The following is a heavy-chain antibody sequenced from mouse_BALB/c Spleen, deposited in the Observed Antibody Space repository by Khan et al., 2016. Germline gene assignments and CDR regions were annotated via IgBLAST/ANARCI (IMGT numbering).Heavy chain of an antibody. CDR1: GFTFNTNA. D-gene: IGHD1-1*01. V-gene: IGHV10S3*01. J-gene: IGHJ4*01. CDR2: IRSKSNNYAT. CDR3: VRAPLSSYAMDD. Sequence: EVQLVESGGGLVQPKGSLKLSCAASGFTFNTNAMKWVRQAPGKGLEWVARIRSKSNNYATYYADSVKDRVTISRDDSQSMLYLQMNNLKTETSAMYYCVRAPLSSYAMDDWGQGTSVTVSS.